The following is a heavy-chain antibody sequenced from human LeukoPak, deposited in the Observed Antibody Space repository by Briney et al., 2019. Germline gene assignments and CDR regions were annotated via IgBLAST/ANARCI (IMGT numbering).Heavy chain of an antibody. CDR2: MNPNSGNT. D-gene: IGHD3-10*01. Sequence: ASVKVSFKASGYTFTSYDINWVRQATGQGLEWMGWMNPNSGNTGYAQKFQGRVTMTRNTSISTAYMELSSLRSEDTAVYYCARGITMVRGKRYYFDYWGQGTLVTVSS. V-gene: IGHV1-8*01. CDR1: GYTFTSYD. CDR3: ARGITMVRGKRYYFDY. J-gene: IGHJ4*02.